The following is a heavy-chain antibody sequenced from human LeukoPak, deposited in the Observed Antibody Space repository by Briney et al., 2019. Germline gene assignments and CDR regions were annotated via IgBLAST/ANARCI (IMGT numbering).Heavy chain of an antibody. J-gene: IGHJ4*02. D-gene: IGHD6-25*01. CDR3: ARLIAADPQLDY. CDR1: GGSISSGGFY. V-gene: IGHV4-30-2*01. CDR2: IHHSGDT. Sequence: SETLSLTCSVSGGSISSGGFYWSWIRQPPGKGLEWIGYIHHSGDTYQNPSLKSRVTVSSDRSKNEFYLKLSSVTAADTAVYYCARLIAADPQLDYWGQGTLVTVSS.